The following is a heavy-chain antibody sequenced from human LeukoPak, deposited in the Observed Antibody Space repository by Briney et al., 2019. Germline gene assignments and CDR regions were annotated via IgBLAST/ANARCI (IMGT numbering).Heavy chain of an antibody. V-gene: IGHV3-48*03. CDR1: GFTFSSYE. CDR3: AKVSSSSSSDY. J-gene: IGHJ4*02. Sequence: QSGGSLRLSCAASGFTFSSYEMNWVRQAPGKGLEWVSYISSSGSTIYYADSVKGRFTISRDNSQNTLHLQMNSLRAEDTAIYHCAKVSSSSSSDYWGQGTLVTVSS. D-gene: IGHD6-6*01. CDR2: ISSSGSTI.